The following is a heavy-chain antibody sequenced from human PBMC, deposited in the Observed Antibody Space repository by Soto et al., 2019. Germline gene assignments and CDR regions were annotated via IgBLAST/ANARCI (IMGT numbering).Heavy chain of an antibody. Sequence: ASVKVSCKASGYTFTSYYMHWVRQAPGQGLEWMGIINPSGGSTSYAQKFQGRVTMTRDTSTSTVYMELSSLRSEDTAVYYCGRDDYGDQPNYYYYYGMDVWGQGTTVTVSS. CDR2: INPSGGST. CDR1: GYTFTSYY. J-gene: IGHJ6*02. V-gene: IGHV1-46*01. CDR3: GRDDYGDQPNYYYYYGMDV. D-gene: IGHD4-17*01.